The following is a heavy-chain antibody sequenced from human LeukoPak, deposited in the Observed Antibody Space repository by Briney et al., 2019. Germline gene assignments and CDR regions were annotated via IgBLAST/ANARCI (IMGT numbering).Heavy chain of an antibody. CDR1: GFTFSSYE. V-gene: IGHV3-48*03. D-gene: IGHD5-24*01. CDR3: ARSRDGPFAY. Sequence: PGGSLRLSCAASGFTFSSYEMNWVRQAPGKGLEWLSHISNSGSNIQYADSVKGRFNISRDNAKNSLYLQMNSLTVEDTAVYYCARSRDGPFAYWGQGTLVTVSS. J-gene: IGHJ4*02. CDR2: ISNSGSNI.